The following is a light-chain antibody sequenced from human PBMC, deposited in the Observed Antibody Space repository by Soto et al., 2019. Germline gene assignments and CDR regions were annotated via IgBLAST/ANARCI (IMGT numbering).Light chain of an antibody. CDR2: KAS. CDR3: QQYSTYSWT. V-gene: IGKV1-5*03. J-gene: IGKJ1*01. CDR1: QSISSW. Sequence: DIQMTQSPSTLSASVGDRVTITCRASQSISSWLAWYQQKPGKAPKLLISKASKLESGVPSRFSGTGSGTEFALTISSLQPDDFATYYCQQYSTYSWTFGQGTKVDI.